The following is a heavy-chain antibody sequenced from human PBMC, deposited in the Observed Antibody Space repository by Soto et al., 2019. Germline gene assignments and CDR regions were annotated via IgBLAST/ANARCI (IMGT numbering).Heavy chain of an antibody. V-gene: IGHV3-33*01. Sequence: GGSLRLSCAASGFTFSSYAMHWVRQAPGGGLEWVAVIWYDGSKKYYVDSVKGRFTISRDNSKNTVDLQMNSLRAEDTAVYYCARDHITMVRGVIITNGMDVWGQGTTVTVSS. CDR1: GFTFSSYA. CDR3: ARDHITMVRGVIITNGMDV. D-gene: IGHD3-10*01. CDR2: IWYDGSKK. J-gene: IGHJ6*02.